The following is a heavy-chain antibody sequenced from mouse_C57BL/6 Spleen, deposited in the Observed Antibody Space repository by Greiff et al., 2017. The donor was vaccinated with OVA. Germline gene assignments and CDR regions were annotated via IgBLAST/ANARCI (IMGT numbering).Heavy chain of an antibody. J-gene: IGHJ2*01. Sequence: EVQVVESGPGLVKPSQSLSLTCSVTGYSITSGYYWNWIRQFPGNKLEWMGYISYDGSNNYNPSLKNRISITRDTSKNQFFLKLNSVTTEDTATYYCARELGGGYFDYWGQGTTLTVSS. CDR1: GYSITSGYY. D-gene: IGHD4-1*01. V-gene: IGHV3-6*01. CDR3: ARELGGGYFDY. CDR2: ISYDGSN.